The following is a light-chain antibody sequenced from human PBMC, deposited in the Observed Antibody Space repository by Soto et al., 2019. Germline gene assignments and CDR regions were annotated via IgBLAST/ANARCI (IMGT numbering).Light chain of an antibody. CDR2: DAS. J-gene: IGKJ4*01. Sequence: EIVMTQSPATLSVSPGERATLSCRPSQSVSTYLAWYQQKPGQAPRLLIYDASNRATGIPVRFSGSGSGTDFTLTISSLEPEDFAVYYCRQRSSWPLTFGGGTKVDIK. CDR3: RQRSSWPLT. V-gene: IGKV3-11*01. CDR1: QSVSTY.